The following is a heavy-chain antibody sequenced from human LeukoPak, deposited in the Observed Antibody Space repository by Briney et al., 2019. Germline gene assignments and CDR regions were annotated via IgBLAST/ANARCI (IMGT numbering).Heavy chain of an antibody. V-gene: IGHV4-34*01. D-gene: IGHD6-13*01. J-gene: IGHJ5*02. CDR1: GGSFSGYY. CDR3: AGVHSSSWSDWFDP. CDR2: INHSGST. Sequence: SETLSLTCAVYGGSFSGYYWSWIRQPPGKGLEWIGEINHSGSTNYNPSLKSRVTISVDTSKNQFSLKLSSVTAADTAVYYCAGVHSSSWSDWFDPWGQGTLVTVSS.